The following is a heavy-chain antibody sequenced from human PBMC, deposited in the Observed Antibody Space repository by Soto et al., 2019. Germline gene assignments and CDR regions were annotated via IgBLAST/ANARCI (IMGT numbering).Heavy chain of an antibody. D-gene: IGHD1-26*01. J-gene: IGHJ6*02. CDR2: ISAYNGNT. CDR1: GYTFTSYG. V-gene: IGHV1-18*04. CDR3: GSDPRGVGATGYDYGMAV. Sequence: QVQLVQSGAEVKKPGASVKVSCKASGYTFTSYGISWVRQAPGQGLEWMGWISAYNGNTNYAQKLQGRVTMTTDTYTSTAYMGLRRLKSDYTAVYYCGSDPRGVGATGYDYGMAVWGQGTTVTVS.